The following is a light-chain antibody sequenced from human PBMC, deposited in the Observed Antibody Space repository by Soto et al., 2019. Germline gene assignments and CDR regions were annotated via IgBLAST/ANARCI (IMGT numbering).Light chain of an antibody. CDR3: CSYAGSYLWV. J-gene: IGLJ3*02. CDR2: DVS. Sequence: QSALTQPRSVSGSPGQSVTISCTGNSSDVGGYNYVSWYQQHPGKAPKLMIYDVSKRPSGVPDRFSGSKSGNTASLTISGLQAEDEADYYCCSYAGSYLWVFGGGTKVTVL. V-gene: IGLV2-11*01. CDR1: SSDVGGYNY.